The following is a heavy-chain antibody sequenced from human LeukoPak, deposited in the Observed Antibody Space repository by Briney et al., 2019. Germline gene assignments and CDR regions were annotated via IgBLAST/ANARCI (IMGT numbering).Heavy chain of an antibody. D-gene: IGHD1-26*01. V-gene: IGHV3-23*01. CDR1: GYTFSSYA. Sequence: GGSLTLSCAAYGYTFSSYAMSWVRQAPGKGLEWVSATRGRGSRTYYADSVRGRFTISRDNSKNTLYLQMNSLRAEDTAVYYCARAIRKWELTPPVFDYWGQGTLVTVSS. CDR3: ARAIRKWELTPPVFDY. CDR2: TRGRGSRT. J-gene: IGHJ4*02.